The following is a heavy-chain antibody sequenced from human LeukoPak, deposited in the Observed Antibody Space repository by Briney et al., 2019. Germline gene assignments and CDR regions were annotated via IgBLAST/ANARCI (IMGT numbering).Heavy chain of an antibody. CDR1: GGSISSRSYY. J-gene: IGHJ4*02. D-gene: IGHD4-23*01. CDR3: ARQFGSFIPYGGNPDRLGY. Sequence: ASETLSLTCTVSGGSISSRSYYWGRIRQPPGKGLEWIGSIYYSGSTSYNPSLKSRVTISVDTSKNQFSLKLSSVTAADTAVYYCARQFGSFIPYGGNPDRLGYWGQGTLVTVSS. CDR2: IYYSGST. V-gene: IGHV4-39*01.